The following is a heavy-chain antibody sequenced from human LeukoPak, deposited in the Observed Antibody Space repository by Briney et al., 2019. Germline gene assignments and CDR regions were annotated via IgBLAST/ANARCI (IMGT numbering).Heavy chain of an antibody. CDR1: GGSISSSSSY. V-gene: IGHV4-39*07. J-gene: IGHJ3*02. CDR2: ISYSGNT. CDR3: ARGNRERWLQFPRQRFDI. Sequence: PSETLSLTCIVSGGSISSSSSYWGWIRQPPGKGLEWIGSISYSGNTYYNPSLKSRVTISVDTSKNQFSLKLSSVTAADTAVYYCARGNRERWLQFPRQRFDIWGQGTMVTVSS. D-gene: IGHD5-24*01.